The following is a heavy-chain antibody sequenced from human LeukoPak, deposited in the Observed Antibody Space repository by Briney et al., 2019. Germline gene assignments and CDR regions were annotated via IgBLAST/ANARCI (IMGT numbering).Heavy chain of an antibody. D-gene: IGHD3-22*01. CDR1: GGSISSYY. Sequence: SETLSLTCTVSGGSISSYYWSWIRQPPRKGLEWIGYIYYSGSTNYNPSLKSRVTISVDTSKNQFSLKLSSVTAADTAVYYCARGGRYYYDSAPDYWGQGTLVTVSS. J-gene: IGHJ4*02. CDR3: ARGGRYYYDSAPDY. CDR2: IYYSGST. V-gene: IGHV4-59*01.